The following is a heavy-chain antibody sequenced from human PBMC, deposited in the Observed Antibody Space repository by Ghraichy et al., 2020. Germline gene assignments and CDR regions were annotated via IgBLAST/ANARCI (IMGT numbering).Heavy chain of an antibody. V-gene: IGHV3-23*01. D-gene: IGHD3-10*01. J-gene: IGHJ4*02. Sequence: GGSLRLSCAASGFTFSSYAMSWVRQAPGKGLEWVSAISGSGGSTYYADSVKGRFTISRDNSKNTLYLQMNSLRAEDTAVYYCAKEGTHYYGSGSYEDYWGQGTLATVSS. CDR3: AKEGTHYYGSGSYEDY. CDR2: ISGSGGST. CDR1: GFTFSSYA.